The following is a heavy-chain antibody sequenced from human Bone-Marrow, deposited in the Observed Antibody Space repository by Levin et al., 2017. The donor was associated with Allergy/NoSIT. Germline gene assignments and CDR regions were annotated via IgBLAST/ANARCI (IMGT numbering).Heavy chain of an antibody. CDR1: SFAFSNYP. CDR3: ARARTGTGTFDY. Sequence: GGSLRLSCAASSFAFSNYPMHWVRRAPGKGLEWVALVSYDGDYQYYADSVKGRFSVSRDNPKNTLFLQMNSLGPDDTAIYFCARARTGTGTFDYWGQGALVTVSS. D-gene: IGHD3-10*01. CDR2: VSYDGDYQ. J-gene: IGHJ4*02. V-gene: IGHV3-30-3*01.